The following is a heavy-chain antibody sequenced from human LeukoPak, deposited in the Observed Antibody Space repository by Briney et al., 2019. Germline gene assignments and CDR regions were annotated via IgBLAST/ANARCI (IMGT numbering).Heavy chain of an antibody. CDR3: ARSSGIVVVPAARDGYNFDY. D-gene: IGHD2-2*01. Sequence: NTSETLSLTCTVSGGSISSGSYYWSWIRQPAGKGLEWIGRIYTSGSTNYNPSLKSRVTISVDTSKNQFSLKLSSVTAADTAVYYCARSSGIVVVPAARDGYNFDYWGQGTLVTVSS. CDR1: GGSISSGSYY. CDR2: IYTSGST. J-gene: IGHJ4*02. V-gene: IGHV4-61*02.